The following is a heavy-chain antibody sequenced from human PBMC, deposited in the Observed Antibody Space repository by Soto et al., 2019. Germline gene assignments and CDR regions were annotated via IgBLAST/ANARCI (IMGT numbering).Heavy chain of an antibody. J-gene: IGHJ4*02. CDR3: TTDRRSGYDPQFDF. CDR1: GFTFSNVW. Sequence: GGSLRLSCAASGFTFSNVWLRWVRQGPGKGLEWLGRIKSRTENETTDYTAPVKGRFTISRDDSQNTLYLQMNSLQTDDTAVYYCTTDRRSGYDPQFDFWGQGTLVTVSS. V-gene: IGHV3-15*01. D-gene: IGHD5-12*01. CDR2: IKSRTENETT.